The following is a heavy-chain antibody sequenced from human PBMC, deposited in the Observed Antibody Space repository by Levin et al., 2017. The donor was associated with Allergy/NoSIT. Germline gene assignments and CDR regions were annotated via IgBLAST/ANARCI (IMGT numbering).Heavy chain of an antibody. CDR3: ARWRGAAAIGDTWFDP. J-gene: IGHJ5*02. D-gene: IGHD2-2*01. V-gene: IGHV3-11*01. Sequence: GGSLRLSCAASGFTFSDYYMSWIRQAPGKGLEWVSYISSSGSTIYYADSVKGRFTISRDNAKNSLYLQMNSLRAEDTAVYYCARWRGAAAIGDTWFDPWGQGTLVTVSS. CDR1: GFTFSDYY. CDR2: ISSSGSTI.